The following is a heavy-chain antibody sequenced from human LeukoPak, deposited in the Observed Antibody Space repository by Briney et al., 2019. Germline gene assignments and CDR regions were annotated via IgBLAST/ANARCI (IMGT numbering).Heavy chain of an antibody. CDR3: ARGPMVRGVKGANWFDP. D-gene: IGHD3-10*01. CDR2: IYHSGST. CDR1: GGSISSSNW. Sequence: SETLSLTCAVSGGSISSSNWGSWVRQPPGKGLEWIGEIYHSGSTNYNPSLKSRVTISVDKSKNQFSLKLSSVTAADTAVYYCARGPMVRGVKGANWFDPWGQGTLVTVSS. V-gene: IGHV4-4*02. J-gene: IGHJ5*02.